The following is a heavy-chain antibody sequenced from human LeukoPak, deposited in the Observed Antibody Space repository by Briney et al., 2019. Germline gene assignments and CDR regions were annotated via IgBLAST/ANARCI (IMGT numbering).Heavy chain of an antibody. J-gene: IGHJ4*02. CDR1: GFTFSSYA. D-gene: IGHD2-15*01. Sequence: GGSLRLSCSASGFTFSSYAMHWVRQAPGKGLEYVSAISSNGGSTYYADSVKGRFTISRDNSKNTLYLQMSSLRAEDTAVYYCVKDRRRDCSGGGCYHGFDYWGQGTLVTVSS. CDR2: ISSNGGST. CDR3: VKDRRRDCSGGGCYHGFDY. V-gene: IGHV3-64D*06.